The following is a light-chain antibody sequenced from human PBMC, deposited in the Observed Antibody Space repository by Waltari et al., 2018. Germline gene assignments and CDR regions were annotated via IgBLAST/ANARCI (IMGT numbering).Light chain of an antibody. CDR2: WAS. CDR3: QQYYSTPRT. J-gene: IGKJ2*01. CDR1: LSVLYKSNNKNY. Sequence: DIVTHQSPDALAVPLGERATIHLKSRLSVLYKSNNKNYLAWYQQKPGQPPNLLIYWASTRESGVPDRFSGSGSGTDFTLTISSLQAEDVAVYYCQQYYSTPRTFGQGTKLEIK. V-gene: IGKV4-1*01.